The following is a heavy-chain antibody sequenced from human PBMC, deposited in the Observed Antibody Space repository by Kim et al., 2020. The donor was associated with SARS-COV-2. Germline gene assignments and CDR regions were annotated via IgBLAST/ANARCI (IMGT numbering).Heavy chain of an antibody. CDR3: ARLHCSSTSCYKPNAFDI. D-gene: IGHD2-2*02. CDR2: IYYSGST. V-gene: IGHV4-39*01. CDR1: GGSISSSSYY. Sequence: SETLSLTCTVSGGSISSSSYYWGWIRQPPGKGLEWIGSIYYSGSTYYNPSLKSRVTISVDTSKNQFSLKLSSVTAADTAVYYCARLHCSSTSCYKPNAFDIWGQGTMVTVSS. J-gene: IGHJ3*02.